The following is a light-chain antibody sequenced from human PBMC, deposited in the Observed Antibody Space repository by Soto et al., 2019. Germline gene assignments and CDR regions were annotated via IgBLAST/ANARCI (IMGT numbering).Light chain of an antibody. CDR2: RNN. J-gene: IGLJ2*01. Sequence: QSVLTQPPSASGTPGQRVTISCSGSSSDIGSNYVYSYQQLPGTAPKLLIYRNNQRPSGVPDRFSGSKSGTSASLAISGLRSEDEADYYCAAWDDGLSGHVVFGGGTKLTVL. CDR1: SSDIGSNY. V-gene: IGLV1-47*01. CDR3: AAWDDGLSGHVV.